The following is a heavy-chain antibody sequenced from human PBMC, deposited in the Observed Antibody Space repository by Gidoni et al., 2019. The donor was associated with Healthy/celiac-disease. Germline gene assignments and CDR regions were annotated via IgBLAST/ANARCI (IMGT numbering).Heavy chain of an antibody. CDR3: AGGQGRGGSYYEAFDI. J-gene: IGHJ3*02. D-gene: IGHD1-26*01. Sequence: QVQLVQSGAEVKKPGASVKVSCKASGYTFTSYYMHWVRQAPGQGLEWMGIINPSGGSTSYAQKFQGRVTMTRDTSTSTVYMGLSSLRSEDTAVYSWAGGQGRGGSYYEAFDIWGQGTMVTVSS. CDR1: GYTFTSYY. CDR2: INPSGGST. V-gene: IGHV1-46*01.